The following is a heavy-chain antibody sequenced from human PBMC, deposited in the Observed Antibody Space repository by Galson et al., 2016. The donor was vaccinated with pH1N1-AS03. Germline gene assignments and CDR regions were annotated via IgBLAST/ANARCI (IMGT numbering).Heavy chain of an antibody. CDR2: IHHSGNRFESGST. Sequence: SETLSLTCTVSGFSIFNTHYWAWIRQPPGQALEWIGSIHHSGNRFESGSTYFNPSLRGRVAISEDTSKKQFSVKLTSVTAADTAVYYCVVDWGPSGFALWGQGTLVTVSS. D-gene: IGHD3-9*01. CDR1: GFSIFNTHY. V-gene: IGHV4-38-2*02. J-gene: IGHJ5*02. CDR3: VVDWGPSGFAL.